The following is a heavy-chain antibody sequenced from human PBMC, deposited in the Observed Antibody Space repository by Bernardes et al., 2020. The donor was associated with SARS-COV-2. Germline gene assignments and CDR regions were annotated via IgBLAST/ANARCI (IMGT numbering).Heavy chain of an antibody. D-gene: IGHD2-15*01. Sequence: SETLSLTCAVYGGSFSGYYWTWIRQPPGKGLQWIGEINHSGSTNYSPSLKSRVTISVDTSKNQFSLRLSSVTAADTAVYYCARGEDTLRPILLDSWGQGTLVTVSS. V-gene: IGHV4-34*01. J-gene: IGHJ4*02. CDR2: INHSGST. CDR1: GGSFSGYY. CDR3: ARGEDTLRPILLDS.